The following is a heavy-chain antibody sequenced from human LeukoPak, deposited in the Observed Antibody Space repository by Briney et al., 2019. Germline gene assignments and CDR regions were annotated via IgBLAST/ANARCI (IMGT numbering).Heavy chain of an antibody. Sequence: GGSLRLSCAASGFTFSSYGMSWVRQAPGQGLEWVSAISTSGESTYYADSVKGHFTISRDNSKNTLYLQMNSLRAEDTAVYYCAKDTIVGATPYYWGQGTLVTVSS. V-gene: IGHV3-23*01. CDR1: GFTFSSYG. CDR3: AKDTIVGATPYY. J-gene: IGHJ4*02. CDR2: ISTSGEST. D-gene: IGHD1-26*01.